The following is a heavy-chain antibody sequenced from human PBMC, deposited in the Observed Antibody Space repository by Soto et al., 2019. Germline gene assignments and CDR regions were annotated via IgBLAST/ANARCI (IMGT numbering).Heavy chain of an antibody. D-gene: IGHD2-15*01. Sequence: GGSLRLSCAASGFTFDDYAMHWVRQAPGKGLEWVSGISWNSGSIGYADSVKGRFTISRDNAKNSLYLQMNSLRAEDTALYYCAKGLEQFNVVAATPFDYWGQGTLVTVSS. CDR2: ISWNSGSI. CDR3: AKGLEQFNVVAATPFDY. J-gene: IGHJ4*02. V-gene: IGHV3-9*01. CDR1: GFTFDDYA.